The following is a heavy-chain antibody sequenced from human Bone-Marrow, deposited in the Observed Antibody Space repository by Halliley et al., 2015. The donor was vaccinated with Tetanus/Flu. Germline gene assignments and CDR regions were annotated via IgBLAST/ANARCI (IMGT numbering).Heavy chain of an antibody. Sequence: TLSLTCTVSGGSISSYYWSWIRQSPGKGLEWIGYIYSSGSTNYNPSLESRVTISVDTSKNQFSLRLTSVTAADTAVYYCARPSYDILPGYQWYFDLWGRGTLVTVSS. V-gene: IGHV4-59*01. CDR2: IYSSGST. J-gene: IGHJ2*01. D-gene: IGHD3-9*01. CDR3: ARPSYDILPGYQWYFDL. CDR1: GGSISSYY.